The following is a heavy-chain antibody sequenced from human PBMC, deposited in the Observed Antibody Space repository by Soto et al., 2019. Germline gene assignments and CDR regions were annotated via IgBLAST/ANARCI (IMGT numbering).Heavy chain of an antibody. Sequence: QVQLVQSGAEVKKPGASVKVSCKASGYTFTSYGISWVRQAPGQGLEWMGWISAYNGNTNYAQKLQGRVTMTTDTSTRTAYMELRSLRSDDTAVYYCARDVAKRLRYFDWSKLYYYGMDVWGQGTTVTVSS. V-gene: IGHV1-18*04. CDR1: GYTFTSYG. CDR3: ARDVAKRLRYFDWSKLYYYGMDV. D-gene: IGHD3-9*01. J-gene: IGHJ6*02. CDR2: ISAYNGNT.